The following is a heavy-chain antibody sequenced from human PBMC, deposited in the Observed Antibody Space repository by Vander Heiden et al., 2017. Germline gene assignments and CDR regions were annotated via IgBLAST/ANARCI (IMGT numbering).Heavy chain of an antibody. CDR1: GFPFRDYA. Sequence: EVQLLESGGGLVQPGGSLILSCAASGFPFRDYAMSWVRQAPGKGLEWVSGIGGSGGNTYYADSVKGRFTISRDNSKNMLYLQMNGLRAEDTAVYYCAKPLGYSGYVPDYWGQGTLVTVSP. J-gene: IGHJ4*02. D-gene: IGHD5-12*01. CDR3: AKPLGYSGYVPDY. CDR2: IGGSGGNT. V-gene: IGHV3-23*01.